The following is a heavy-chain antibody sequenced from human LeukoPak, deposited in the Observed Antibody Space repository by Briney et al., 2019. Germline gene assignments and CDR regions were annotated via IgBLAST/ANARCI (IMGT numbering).Heavy chain of an antibody. J-gene: IGHJ4*02. D-gene: IGHD4-11*01. Sequence: GGSLRLSCAASGFTFSSYSMNWVRQAPGKGLEWVSYISSSSSTIYYADSVKGRFTISRDNAKNSLYLQMNSLRAEDTAVYYCARDFVMPLRTPTTVTTLYYFDYWGQGTLVTVSS. V-gene: IGHV3-48*01. CDR1: GFTFSSYS. CDR2: ISSSSSTI. CDR3: ARDFVMPLRTPTTVTTLYYFDY.